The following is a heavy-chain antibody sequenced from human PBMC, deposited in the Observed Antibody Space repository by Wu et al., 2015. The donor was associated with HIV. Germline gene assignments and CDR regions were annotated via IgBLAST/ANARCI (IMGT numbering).Heavy chain of an antibody. CDR3: ARGEGYDGRGYHRGYFNY. V-gene: IGHV1-18*01. CDR1: YILTTYP. D-gene: IGHD3-22*01. J-gene: IGHJ4*02. CDR2: MAPSSGHI. Sequence: QAQLVQSGPEAKRPGASVKVSCKASYILTTYPIAWVRQAPGQRLEWMGWMAPSSGHIQPAQKFQGRIYMSTNNSAHTAYMELRSLTSDDAAIYFCARGEGYDGRGYHRGYFNYWGQGTLVTVSS.